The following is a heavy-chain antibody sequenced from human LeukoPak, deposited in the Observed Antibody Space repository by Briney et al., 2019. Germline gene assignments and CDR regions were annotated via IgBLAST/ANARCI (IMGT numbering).Heavy chain of an antibody. CDR1: GSTFSSYW. Sequence: GGSLRLPCAASGSTFSSYWMHWVRQAPGKGLVWVSRINSDGSSTSYADSVKGRFTISRDNAKNTLYLQMNSLRAEDTAVYYCAREAPRGAARRVWFDPWGQGTLVAVSS. CDR3: AREAPRGAARRVWFDP. J-gene: IGHJ5*02. D-gene: IGHD6-6*01. CDR2: INSDGSST. V-gene: IGHV3-74*01.